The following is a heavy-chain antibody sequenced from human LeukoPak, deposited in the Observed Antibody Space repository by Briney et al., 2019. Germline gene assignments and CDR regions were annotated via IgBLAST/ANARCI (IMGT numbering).Heavy chain of an antibody. V-gene: IGHV3-48*02. J-gene: IGHJ4*02. Sequence: GGSLRLSCAASGFTFSSYSMNWVRQATGKRLEWVSSISSTSTTIYYADSVKGRFTISRDNAKNSLYLQMNSLRDEDTAVYYCARTYGSGTNSDYWGQGTLVTVSS. D-gene: IGHD6-19*01. CDR2: ISSTSTTI. CDR3: ARTYGSGTNSDY. CDR1: GFTFSSYS.